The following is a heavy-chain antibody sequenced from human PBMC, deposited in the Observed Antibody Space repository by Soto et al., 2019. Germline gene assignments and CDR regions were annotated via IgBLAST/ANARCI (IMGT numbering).Heavy chain of an antibody. CDR3: GKDPNGDYFGTFDF. Sequence: EVQFLESGGGVVRPGGSLRLSCVASGLSFDNYAMTWVLQSPGKGLEWLACITGNGAVTSYTDSVRGRFTISRDNSKSTLYLQMDSLRADDTAVYYCGKDPNGDYFGTFDFWGQGTTVTVSS. J-gene: IGHJ3*01. V-gene: IGHV3-23*01. CDR2: ITGNGAVT. D-gene: IGHD4-17*01. CDR1: GLSFDNYA.